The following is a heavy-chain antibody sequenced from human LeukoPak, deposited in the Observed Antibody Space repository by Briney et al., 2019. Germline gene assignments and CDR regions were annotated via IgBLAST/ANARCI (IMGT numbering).Heavy chain of an antibody. CDR3: ARGEEQQLVPGYYYYGMDV. V-gene: IGHV3-33*08. CDR2: IWYDGSNK. J-gene: IGHJ6*02. CDR1: GFSVSNNY. Sequence: GGSLRLSCAASGFSVSNNYMSWVRQAPGKGLEWVAVIWYDGSNKYYADSVKGRFTISRDNSKNTLYLQMNSLRAEDTAVYYCARGEEQQLVPGYYYYGMDVWGQGTTVTVSS. D-gene: IGHD6-13*01.